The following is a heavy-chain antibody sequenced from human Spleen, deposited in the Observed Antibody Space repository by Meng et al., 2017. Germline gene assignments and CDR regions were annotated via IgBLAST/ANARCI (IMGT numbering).Heavy chain of an antibody. J-gene: IGHJ4*02. CDR3: ARTRVLYYFDQ. D-gene: IGHD2/OR15-2a*01. CDR1: GGSISSGTYY. V-gene: IGHV4-39*07. CDR2: INHRGDT. Sequence: QVQLQESGPGLVKPSQTLSLTCTVSGGSISSGTYYWGWIRQLPGKGLEWIGEINHRGDTKHNPSLRSRVTISVDTSKNQFSLKLNSVTAADTAVYYCARTRVLYYFDQWGQGTLVTVSS.